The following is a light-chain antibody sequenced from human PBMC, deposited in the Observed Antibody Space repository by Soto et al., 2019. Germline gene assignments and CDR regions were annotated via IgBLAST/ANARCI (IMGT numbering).Light chain of an antibody. CDR1: QSISNW. CDR3: QQYNSYWA. V-gene: IGKV1-5*03. J-gene: IGKJ1*01. CDR2: KAS. Sequence: DIQMTQSPSTLSASVGERVTITCRASQSISNWLAWYQHKPRKAPKLLIYKASSLRSGVPSRFSGSGSGTEFTLTISSLQPDDFATYYCQQYNSYWAFGQGTKVEI.